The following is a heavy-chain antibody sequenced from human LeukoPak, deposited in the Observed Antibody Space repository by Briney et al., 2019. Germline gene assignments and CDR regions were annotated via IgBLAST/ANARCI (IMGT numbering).Heavy chain of an antibody. V-gene: IGHV4-34*01. CDR1: GGSFSGYY. Sequence: SETLSLTCAVYGGSFSGYYWSWIRQPPGKGLEWIGEINHSGSTNYNPSLKSRVTISVDTSKNQFSLKLSSVTAADTAVYYCARANSSGFDYWGRGTLVTVSS. CDR2: INHSGST. CDR3: ARANSSGFDY. D-gene: IGHD6-19*01. J-gene: IGHJ4*02.